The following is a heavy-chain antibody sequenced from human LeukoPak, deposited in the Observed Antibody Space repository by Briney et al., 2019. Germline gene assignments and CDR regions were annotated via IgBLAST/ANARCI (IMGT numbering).Heavy chain of an antibody. CDR1: GYSISSGYY. Sequence: SETLSLTCTVSGYSISSGYYWGWIRQPPGKGLEWIGSIYHSGSTYYNPSLKSRVNISVDTSKNQFSLKLSSVTAADTAVYYCAREGDSNSVGWFDPWGQGTLVTVSS. J-gene: IGHJ5*02. V-gene: IGHV4-38-2*02. D-gene: IGHD6-13*01. CDR3: AREGDSNSVGWFDP. CDR2: IYHSGST.